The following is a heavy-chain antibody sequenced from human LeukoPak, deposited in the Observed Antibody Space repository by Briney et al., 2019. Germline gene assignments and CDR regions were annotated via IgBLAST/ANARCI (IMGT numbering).Heavy chain of an antibody. CDR2: IHNYETTE. V-gene: IGHV3-30*02. J-gene: IGHJ4*02. CDR1: GFTFSSFG. Sequence: GGSLTLSCTASGFTFSSFGMHWVRQTPGKGLEWVTFIHNYETTEYYADSVKGRFTISRDNSKNTVYLQMNSLRVEDTAVYYCAKDDPTGRYLWGQGTLVTVSS. CDR3: AKDDPTGRYL. D-gene: IGHD1-26*01.